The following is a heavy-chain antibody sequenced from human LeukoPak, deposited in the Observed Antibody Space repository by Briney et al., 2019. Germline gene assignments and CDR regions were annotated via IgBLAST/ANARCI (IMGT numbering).Heavy chain of an antibody. CDR1: GFTFDDYA. Sequence: PGRSLRLSCAASGFTFDDYAMHWVRQAPGKGLEWVSGISWNSGSIGYADSVKGRFTISRDNAKNSLYLQMNSLRAEDTALYYCAKDINGYSSGWETGFSTWGQGTLVTVSS. D-gene: IGHD6-19*01. J-gene: IGHJ4*02. V-gene: IGHV3-9*01. CDR2: ISWNSGSI. CDR3: AKDINGYSSGWETGFST.